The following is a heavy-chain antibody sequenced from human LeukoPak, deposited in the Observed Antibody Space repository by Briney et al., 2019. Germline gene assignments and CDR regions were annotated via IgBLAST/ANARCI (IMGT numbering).Heavy chain of an antibody. CDR3: ARGRYSYGPFDY. V-gene: IGHV5-51*01. CDR2: IYPGDSDT. D-gene: IGHD5-18*01. CDR1: GHSFTSYW. J-gene: IGHJ4*02. Sequence: GESLQISCEGSGHSFTSYWIGWVRQLPGKGLEWMEVIYPGDSDTRYSPSFQGQVTFSVDKSISTAYVQWSSLKASDTAMYYCARGRYSYGPFDYWGQGTLVTVSS.